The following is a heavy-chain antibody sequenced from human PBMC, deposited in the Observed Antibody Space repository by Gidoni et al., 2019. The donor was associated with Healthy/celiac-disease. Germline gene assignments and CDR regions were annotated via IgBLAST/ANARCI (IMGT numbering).Heavy chain of an antibody. CDR2: IYYSGST. CDR3: AREAGILVRDYYYYYGMDV. D-gene: IGHD2-21*01. J-gene: IGHJ6*02. Sequence: QLQLQESGPGLVKPSETLSLTCTVSGGSISSSSYYWGWIRQPPGKGLEWIGSIYYSGSTYYNPSLKSRVTISVDTSKNQFSLKLSSVTAADTAVYYCAREAGILVRDYYYYYGMDVWGQGTTVTVSS. V-gene: IGHV4-39*07. CDR1: GGSISSSSYY.